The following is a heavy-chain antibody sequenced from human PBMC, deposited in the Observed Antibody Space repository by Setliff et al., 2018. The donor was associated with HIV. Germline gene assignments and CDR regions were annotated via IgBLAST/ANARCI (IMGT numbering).Heavy chain of an antibody. CDR2: IRLDGSNE. V-gene: IGHV3-30*02. CDR3: AQDRNFPKDVFDI. J-gene: IGHJ3*02. Sequence: GGSLRLSCAASGFTFRNYGMHWVRQAPGKGLEWVAFIRLDGSNEYYADSVRGRFTISRDNSKNTLYLQMNSLRAEDTAVYYCAQDRNFPKDVFDIWGQGTMVTVSS. CDR1: GFTFRNYG.